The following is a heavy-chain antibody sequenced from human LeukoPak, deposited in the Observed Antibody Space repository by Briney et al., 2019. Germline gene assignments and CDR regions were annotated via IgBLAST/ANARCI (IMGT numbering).Heavy chain of an antibody. CDR1: GFTFSSYG. V-gene: IGHV3-30*18. J-gene: IGHJ4*02. CDR3: AKDLERHIVVVTASAVDY. Sequence: GGFLRLSCAASGFTFSSYGMHWVRQAPGKGLEWVAVISYDGSNKYYADSVKGRFTISRDNSKNTLYLQMNSLRAEDTAVYYCAKDLERHIVVVTASAVDYWGQGTLVTVSS. CDR2: ISYDGSNK. D-gene: IGHD2-21*02.